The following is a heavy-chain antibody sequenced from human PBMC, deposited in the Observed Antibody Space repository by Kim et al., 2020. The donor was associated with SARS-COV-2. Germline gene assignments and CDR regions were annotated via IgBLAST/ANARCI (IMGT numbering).Heavy chain of an antibody. CDR1: GGSIIRGNYY. Sequence: SETLSLTCSVSGGSIIRGNYYWSWIRQPAGKEMEWIGHIYTTGSTNYNPSLGSRVAISRDTSKNQFSLSLTSVTAADTAIYYCASGGGVTGYYYYSMNLCGQATTLTVS. CDR2: IYTTGST. D-gene: IGHD3-9*01. CDR3: ASGGGVTGYYYYSMNL. J-gene: IGHJ6*02. V-gene: IGHV4-61*09.